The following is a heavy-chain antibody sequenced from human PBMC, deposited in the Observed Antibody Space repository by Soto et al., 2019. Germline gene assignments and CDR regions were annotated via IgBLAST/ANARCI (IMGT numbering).Heavy chain of an antibody. CDR2: IRPSGSV. D-gene: IGHD4-17*01. Sequence: PSETLSLTCTVSGGSISSGGYYWSWIRQHPGKGLEWLAYIRPSGSVYYNPSLKSRATISVDRSKNQFSLKVHSVTAADTALYFCARDAYGDFVPLDIWGQGTLVT. J-gene: IGHJ3*02. CDR3: ARDAYGDFVPLDI. CDR1: GGSISSGGYY. V-gene: IGHV4-30-2*01.